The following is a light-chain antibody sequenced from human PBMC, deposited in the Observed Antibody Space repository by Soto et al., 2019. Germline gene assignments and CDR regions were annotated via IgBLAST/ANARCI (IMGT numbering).Light chain of an antibody. CDR1: QSVGSK. CDR2: GAS. J-gene: IGKJ4*01. Sequence: ETVMTQSPATLSVSPGERATLSCRASQSVGSKVAWYQQKPGQAPSLLIYGASTRASGIPLRFSGSGPGTEFTLTISSLQSEDFAVYYCQQYSNWPPVTFGGGTKVDIK. V-gene: IGKV3-15*01. CDR3: QQYSNWPPVT.